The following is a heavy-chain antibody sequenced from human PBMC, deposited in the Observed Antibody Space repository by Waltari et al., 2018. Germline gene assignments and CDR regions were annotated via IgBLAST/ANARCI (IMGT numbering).Heavy chain of an antibody. J-gene: IGHJ4*02. V-gene: IGHV1-24*01. D-gene: IGHD5-12*01. Sequence: QVQLVQSGAEVKKPGASVKVSCKVSGYTLTDLSVHWVRQAPGKGLEWMGGYDPEDGETVSAQIFQGRFSMTEDTSTDTAYMELSSLRSEDTAVYFCATDDHRDSGYDIWGQGTLVTVSS. CDR3: ATDDHRDSGYDI. CDR2: YDPEDGET. CDR1: GYTLTDLS.